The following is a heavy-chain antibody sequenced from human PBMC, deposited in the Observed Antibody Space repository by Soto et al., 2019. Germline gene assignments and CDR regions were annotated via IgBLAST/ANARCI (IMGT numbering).Heavy chain of an antibody. CDR2: INHSGST. J-gene: IGHJ6*02. Sequence: PSETLSLTCAVYGGSFSGYYWSWIRQPPGKGLEWIGEINHSGSTNYNPSLKSRVTISVDTSKNQFSLTLSSVTAADTAVYYCATSTGDDPDCAPFCYYYGMDVWGQGTTVTVS. D-gene: IGHD2-21*01. CDR3: ATSTGDDPDCAPFCYYYGMDV. V-gene: IGHV4-34*01. CDR1: GGSFSGYY.